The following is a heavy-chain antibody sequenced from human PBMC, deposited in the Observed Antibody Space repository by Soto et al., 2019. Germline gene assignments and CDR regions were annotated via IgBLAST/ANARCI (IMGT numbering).Heavy chain of an antibody. V-gene: IGHV4-31*03. CDR2: IYYSGST. CDR3: ARSPTSWSGSLDY. Sequence: PSETLSLTCTVSGGSISSGGYYWSWIRQHPGNGLEWIGYIYYSGSTYYNPSLKSRVTISVDTSKNQFSLKLSSVTAADTAVYYCARSPTSWSGSLDYWGQGTLVTVSS. D-gene: IGHD3-3*01. CDR1: GGSISSGGYY. J-gene: IGHJ4*02.